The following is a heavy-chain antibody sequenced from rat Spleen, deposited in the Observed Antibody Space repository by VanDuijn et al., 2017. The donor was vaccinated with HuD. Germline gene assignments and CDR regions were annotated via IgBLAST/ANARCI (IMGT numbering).Heavy chain of an antibody. Sequence: QVQLKESGPGLVKPSLTLSLICTVSGFSMISYTVHWIRQSRGRGLEWMGVIWAARGATEYNSSLKSRLTITRDTSKSQVFLKLNSMQTEDTAIYFFTRNRYRYTSGYVMDVWGQGVSVTVSS. CDR2: IWAARGAT. D-gene: IGHD1-5*01. V-gene: IGHV2-30*01. CDR3: TRNRYRYTSGYVMDV. CDR1: GFSMISYT. J-gene: IGHJ4*01.